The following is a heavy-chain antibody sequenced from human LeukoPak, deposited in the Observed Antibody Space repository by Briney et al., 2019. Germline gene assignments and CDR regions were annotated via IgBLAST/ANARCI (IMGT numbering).Heavy chain of an antibody. V-gene: IGHV3-7*04. CDR1: GFTFSDYW. Sequence: GGSLRLSCAASGFTFSDYWMSWVRQAPGKGLEWVANIKHDGSDKYYVDALTGRFTVSRDNAKNSLYLQINSLRAEDTAVYYCARGSCRSTSCAFDFWGQGALVTVSS. CDR3: ARGSCRSTSCAFDF. J-gene: IGHJ4*02. CDR2: IKHDGSDK. D-gene: IGHD2-2*01.